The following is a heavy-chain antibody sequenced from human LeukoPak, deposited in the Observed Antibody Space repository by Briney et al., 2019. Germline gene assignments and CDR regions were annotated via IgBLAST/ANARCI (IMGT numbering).Heavy chain of an antibody. V-gene: IGHV3-23*01. CDR2: ISGSGGST. CDR1: GFTFSSYA. Sequence: GGSLRLSCAASGFTFSSYAMSWVRQAPGKGLEWVSAISGSGGSTYYADSVKGRFTISRDNSKNTLSLQMNSLRAEDTAVYYCAKQGPNTVTAEYAGFSIWGQGEMVTVSS. D-gene: IGHD4-17*01. J-gene: IGHJ3*02. CDR3: AKQGPNTVTAEYAGFSI.